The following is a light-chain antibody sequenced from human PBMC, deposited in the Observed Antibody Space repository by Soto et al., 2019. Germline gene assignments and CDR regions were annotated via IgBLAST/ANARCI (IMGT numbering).Light chain of an antibody. J-gene: IGKJ5*01. V-gene: IGKV3-20*01. Sequence: EIVMTQSPGTLSLPPGDRATVSCRAGQTVPSNYVAWYQHKPGQAPRLLIYGASNRATGIPDRFSGSGSGTNFTLTISRLEPEDLAVYYGQQYGSSPSITFGQGTRLEIK. CDR1: QTVPSNY. CDR2: GAS. CDR3: QQYGSSPSIT.